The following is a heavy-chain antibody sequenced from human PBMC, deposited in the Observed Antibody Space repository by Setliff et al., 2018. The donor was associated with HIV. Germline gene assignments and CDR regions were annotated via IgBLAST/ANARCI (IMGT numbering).Heavy chain of an antibody. Sequence: ASVKVSCKASGYTFTSYYMHWVRQAPGQGLEWMGIINPSGGSTSYAQKFQGRVTMTRDTSTSTVYMELSSLRSEDTAVYYCARVLFKVNSGTYYALGYWGQGTLVTVSS. V-gene: IGHV1-46*01. CDR3: ARVLFKVNSGTYYALGY. CDR1: GYTFTSYY. CDR2: INPSGGST. D-gene: IGHD1-26*01. J-gene: IGHJ4*02.